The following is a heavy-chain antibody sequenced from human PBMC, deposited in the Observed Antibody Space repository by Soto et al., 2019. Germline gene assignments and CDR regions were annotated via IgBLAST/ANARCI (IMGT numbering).Heavy chain of an antibody. CDR3: ERTISTSWSHYYYYGMDV. Sequence: PXGSLRLSCVASGXTFSSYSIHWVRQAPGKGLEWVTVISYDGSRKYYADSVKGRFTISRDNSKNTLYLQMSSLRAEDTAVYYCERTISTSWSHYYYYGMDVWGQGTTVTVSS. CDR1: GXTFSSYS. J-gene: IGHJ6*02. CDR2: ISYDGSRK. D-gene: IGHD2-2*01. V-gene: IGHV3-30-3*01.